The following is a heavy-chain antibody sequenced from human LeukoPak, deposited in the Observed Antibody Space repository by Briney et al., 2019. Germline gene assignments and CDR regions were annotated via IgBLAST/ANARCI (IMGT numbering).Heavy chain of an antibody. J-gene: IGHJ4*02. D-gene: IGHD2-21*02. CDR3: ARVLTLESFDY. V-gene: IGHV3-48*03. CDR1: GFTFSSYE. Sequence: GGSLRLSCAASGFTFSSYEMNWVRQAPGKGLEWVSYISSSGSTIYYADSVKGRFTISRDNAKNSLYLQMNSLRAEDTAVYYCARVLTLESFDYWGQGTLDTVSS. CDR2: ISSSGSTI.